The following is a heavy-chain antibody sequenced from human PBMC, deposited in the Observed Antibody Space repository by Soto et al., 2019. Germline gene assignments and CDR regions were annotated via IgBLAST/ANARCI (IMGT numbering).Heavy chain of an antibody. D-gene: IGHD2-8*01. CDR1: VFTFSSYW. J-gene: IGHJ6*02. CDR3: ARQTLEDIVLMLYASSSHNSFGMDV. V-gene: IGHV3-7*01. Sequence: PGGSLRLSCAASVFTFSSYWMSWVRQAPGKGLEWVANIKQDGSEKYYVGSVKGRFTISRDNAKNSLYLQINSLRAEDTAVYYCARQTLEDIVLMLYASSSHNSFGMDVWGQGTTVTVSS. CDR2: IKQDGSEK.